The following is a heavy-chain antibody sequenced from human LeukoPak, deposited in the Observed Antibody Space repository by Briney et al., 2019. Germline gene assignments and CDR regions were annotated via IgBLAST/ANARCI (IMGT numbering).Heavy chain of an antibody. CDR3: ARDLNRFGVYSSGFRKDDY. D-gene: IGHD6-19*01. CDR1: GYTFTGYY. J-gene: IGHJ4*02. CDR2: INPNSGGT. V-gene: IGHV1-2*02. Sequence: ASVKVSCKASGYTFTGYYMHWVRQAPGQGLEWMGWINPNSGGTKYAQKFQGRVTMPRDTSISTAYMELSRLRSDDTAVYYCARDLNRFGVYSSGFRKDDYWGQGTLVTVSS.